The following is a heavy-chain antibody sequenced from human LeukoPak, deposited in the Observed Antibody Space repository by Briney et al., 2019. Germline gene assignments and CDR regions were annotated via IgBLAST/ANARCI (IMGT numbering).Heavy chain of an antibody. D-gene: IGHD6-13*01. CDR1: GFTFSSNC. J-gene: IGHJ4*02. CDR3: ATTMAATGQSFY. V-gene: IGHV3-74*01. CDR2: TTADGSNT. Sequence: GGPLSLSCAAYGFTFSSNCMQWVRQAPGKELVGVFHTTADGSNTSYADSVKGRFTISRDNAKSTVYLQMNSLRAEDTAVYYCATTMAATGQSFYWGQGTLVTVSS.